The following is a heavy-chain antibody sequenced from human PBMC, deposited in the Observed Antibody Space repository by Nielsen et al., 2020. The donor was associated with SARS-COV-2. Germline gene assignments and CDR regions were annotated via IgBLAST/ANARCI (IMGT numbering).Heavy chain of an antibody. CDR1: GFDFSTYA. Sequence: GGSLRLSCAASGFDFSTYAMHWVRQAPGKGLEWVAVMSYDGRRKFDADSVKGRFTISRDNSKSTLFLQMNSLRAEDTAVYYCARAYSGSYYTYFDYWGQGTLVTVSS. CDR3: ARAYSGSYYTYFDY. V-gene: IGHV3-30*04. J-gene: IGHJ4*02. CDR2: MSYDGRRK. D-gene: IGHD1-26*01.